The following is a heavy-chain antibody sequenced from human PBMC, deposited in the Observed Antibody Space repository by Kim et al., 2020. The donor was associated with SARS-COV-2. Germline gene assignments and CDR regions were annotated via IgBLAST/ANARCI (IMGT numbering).Heavy chain of an antibody. CDR3: ARPLGIAAANDAFDI. V-gene: IGHV1-46*01. D-gene: IGHD6-13*01. J-gene: IGHJ3*02. CDR1: GYTFTSYY. Sequence: ASVKVSCKASGYTFTSYYMHWVRQAPGQGLEWMGIINPSGGSTSYAQKFQGRVTMTRDTSTSTVYMELSSLRSEDTAVYYCARPLGIAAANDAFDIWGQGTMVTVSS. CDR2: INPSGGST.